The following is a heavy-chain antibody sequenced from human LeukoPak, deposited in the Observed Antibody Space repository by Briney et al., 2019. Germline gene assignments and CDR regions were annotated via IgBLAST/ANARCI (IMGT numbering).Heavy chain of an antibody. CDR1: EFSFSSFA. J-gene: IGHJ6*03. Sequence: PGGSVRLSCTASEFSFSSFAMNWVRQAPGRGLEWVSSISGSGDMTYYANSVQGRFTISRDNSKNIMSLQITSLRVDDTALYFCARGSDSNNSGWPEGHYYYMDVWGKGTMVTVSS. V-gene: IGHV3-23*01. CDR2: ISGSGDMT. D-gene: IGHD5-12*01. CDR3: ARGSDSNNSGWPEGHYYYMDV.